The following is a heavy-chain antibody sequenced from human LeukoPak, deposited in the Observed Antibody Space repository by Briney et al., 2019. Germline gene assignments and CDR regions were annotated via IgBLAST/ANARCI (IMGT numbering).Heavy chain of an antibody. CDR1: GYTFTSYG. D-gene: IGHD2-21*02. CDR2: ISAYNGNT. V-gene: IGHV1-18*01. J-gene: IGHJ4*02. Sequence: GASVKVSCKASGYTFTSYGISWVRQAPGQGLEWMGWISAYNGNTNYAQKLQGRVTMTTDTSTSTAYMELRSLRSDDTAVYYCARGDTQTAISPEFDYWGQGTLVTVSS. CDR3: ARGDTQTAISPEFDY.